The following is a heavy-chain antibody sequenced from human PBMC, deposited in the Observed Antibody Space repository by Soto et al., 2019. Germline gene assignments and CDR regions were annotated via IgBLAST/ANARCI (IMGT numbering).Heavy chain of an antibody. V-gene: IGHV1-2*02. Sequence: ASVKVSCKASGYTFTGYYMHWVRQDPGQGLEWMGWINPNSGGTNYAQKFQGRVTMTRDTYISTAYMELSRLRSDGTAVYYCAREGSLPYCSSTSCPTGGWFDPWGQGTLVTVSS. J-gene: IGHJ5*02. CDR3: AREGSLPYCSSTSCPTGGWFDP. D-gene: IGHD2-2*01. CDR1: GYTFTGYY. CDR2: INPNSGGT.